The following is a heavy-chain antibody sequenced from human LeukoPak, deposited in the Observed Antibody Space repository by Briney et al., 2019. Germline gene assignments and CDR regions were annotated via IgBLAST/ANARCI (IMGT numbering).Heavy chain of an antibody. Sequence: GSLRLSCAASGFTFSSYAMTWVRQAPGKGLEWVSTINRSGSTYDADSVKGRFTISRDNSKNTLYLQMNSLRAEDTAIYYCAKETSESYSPLEHWGQGTLVTVSS. CDR1: GFTFSSYA. V-gene: IGHV3-23*01. CDR3: AKETSESYSPLEH. D-gene: IGHD1-26*01. J-gene: IGHJ1*01. CDR2: INRSGST.